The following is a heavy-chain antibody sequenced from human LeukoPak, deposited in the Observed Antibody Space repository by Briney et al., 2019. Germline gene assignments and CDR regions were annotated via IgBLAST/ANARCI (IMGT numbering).Heavy chain of an antibody. J-gene: IGHJ4*02. Sequence: GRSLRLSCAASGFTFSSYAMHWVRQAPGKGLEWVAVISYDGSNKYYADSVKGRFTISRDNSKNTLYLQMNSLRAEDTAVYYCARARGSYLPGYWGQGTLVTVSS. CDR3: ARARGSYLPGY. V-gene: IGHV3-30-3*01. CDR2: ISYDGSNK. CDR1: GFTFSSYA. D-gene: IGHD1-26*01.